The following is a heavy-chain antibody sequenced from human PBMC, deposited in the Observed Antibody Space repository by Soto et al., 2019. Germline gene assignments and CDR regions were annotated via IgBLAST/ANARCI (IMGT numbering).Heavy chain of an antibody. J-gene: IGHJ4*02. Sequence: GASVKVSCKASGYTFTSYAMHWVRQAPGQRLEWMGWINAGNGNTKYSQKFQGRVTITRDTSASTAYMELSSLRSEDTAVYYCARSQHYYDSSGYLNAGGYWGQGTLVTVSS. CDR2: INAGNGNT. D-gene: IGHD3-22*01. CDR1: GYTFTSYA. CDR3: ARSQHYYDSSGYLNAGGY. V-gene: IGHV1-3*01.